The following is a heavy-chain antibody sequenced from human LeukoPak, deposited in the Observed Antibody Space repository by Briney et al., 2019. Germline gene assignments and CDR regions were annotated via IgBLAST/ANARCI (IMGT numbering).Heavy chain of an antibody. J-gene: IGHJ4*02. Sequence: SVKVSCKASGGTFSSYAISWVRQAPGQGLEWMGGIIPIFGTANYAQKFQGRVTITADESTSTAYMELSSLGSEDTAVYYCARGQLPYLYYFDYWGQGTLVTVSS. CDR2: IIPIFGTA. V-gene: IGHV1-69*13. CDR1: GGTFSSYA. D-gene: IGHD5-18*01. CDR3: ARGQLPYLYYFDY.